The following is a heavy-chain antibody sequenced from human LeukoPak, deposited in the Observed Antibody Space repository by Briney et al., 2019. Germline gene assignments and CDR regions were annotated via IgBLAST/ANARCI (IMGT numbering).Heavy chain of an antibody. V-gene: IGHV1-69*01. D-gene: IGHD3-22*01. CDR1: GGTFSSYA. Sequence: SSVKVSCKASGGTFSSYAISWVRQAPGHGLEWMGGFIPIFGAANYAQKFQGRVTITADESTSTAYMELSSLRSEDTAVYYCARDSKSPYYYDSSGSNGFGDYWGQGTLVTVSS. CDR2: FIPIFGAA. J-gene: IGHJ4*02. CDR3: ARDSKSPYYYDSSGSNGFGDY.